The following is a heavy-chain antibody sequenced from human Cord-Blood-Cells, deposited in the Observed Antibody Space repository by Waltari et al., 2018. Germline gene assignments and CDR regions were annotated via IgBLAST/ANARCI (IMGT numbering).Heavy chain of an antibody. Sequence: QVQLVQSGAEVKKPGSSVKVSCKASGGTFSSYAISWVRQAPGQGLEGMGRVNPIFGTANYAQKFQGRVTITADESTSTAYMELGSLGSEDTAVYYCARGTQGAKYCGGDCYYFDYWGQGTLVTVSS. D-gene: IGHD2-21*01. V-gene: IGHV1-69*18. CDR3: ARGTQGAKYCGGDCYYFDY. CDR1: GGTFSSYA. J-gene: IGHJ4*02. CDR2: VNPIFGTA.